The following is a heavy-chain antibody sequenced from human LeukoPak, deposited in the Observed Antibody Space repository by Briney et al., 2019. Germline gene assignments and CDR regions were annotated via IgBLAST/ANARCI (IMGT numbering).Heavy chain of an antibody. V-gene: IGHV3-48*01. J-gene: IGHJ3*02. CDR1: GFIFTNYG. CDR3: ARGHTTVVLYAFDI. D-gene: IGHD4-23*01. CDR2: ISSSSSTI. Sequence: GGSLRLSCAASGFIFTNYGMSWVRQAPGKGLEWVSYISSSSSTIYYADSVKGRFTISRDNAKNSLYLQMNSLRAEDTAVYYCARGHTTVVLYAFDIWGQGTMVTVSS.